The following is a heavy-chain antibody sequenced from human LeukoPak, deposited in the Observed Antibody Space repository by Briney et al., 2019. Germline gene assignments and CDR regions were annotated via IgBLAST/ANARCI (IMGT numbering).Heavy chain of an antibody. CDR2: IYYSGST. J-gene: IGHJ6*03. CDR3: ARVTAPPYYYYYMDV. CDR1: GGSISSYY. Sequence: SETLSLTCTVSGGSISSYYWSWIRQPPGKGLECIGYIYYSGSTNYNPSLKSRVTISVDTSKNQFSLKLSSVTAADTAVYYCARVTAPPYYYYYMDVWGKGTTVTISS. D-gene: IGHD5-18*01. V-gene: IGHV4-59*01.